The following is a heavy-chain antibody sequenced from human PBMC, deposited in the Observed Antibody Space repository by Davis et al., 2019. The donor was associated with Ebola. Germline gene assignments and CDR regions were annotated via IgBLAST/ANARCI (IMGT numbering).Heavy chain of an antibody. Sequence: ASVKVSCKASGYTFTSYYMHWVRQAPGQGLEWVGIINPSGGGTSYAQKFQGRVTISVDTSKNQFSLKLSSVTAADTAVYYCARGSGLWAPYSRRPFDYWGQGTLVTVSS. V-gene: IGHV1-46*01. J-gene: IGHJ4*02. CDR1: GYTFTSYY. CDR3: ARGSGLWAPYSRRPFDY. CDR2: INPSGGGT. D-gene: IGHD6-13*01.